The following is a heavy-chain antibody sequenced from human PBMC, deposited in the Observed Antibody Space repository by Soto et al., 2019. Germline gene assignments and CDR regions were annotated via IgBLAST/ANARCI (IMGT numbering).Heavy chain of an antibody. CDR2: IFFTGSA. V-gene: IGHV4-61*01. CDR3: ARDGHGMDV. J-gene: IGHJ6*02. CDR1: GVSVSTGSYD. Sequence: PSETLSLTCPVSGVSVSTGSYDWSWIRQPPGKGLEWIGKIFFTGSAHYNPSLRNRVTMSVDTSKDQFSLTLTSVTAADTAVYYCARDGHGMDVWGQGTTVNVS.